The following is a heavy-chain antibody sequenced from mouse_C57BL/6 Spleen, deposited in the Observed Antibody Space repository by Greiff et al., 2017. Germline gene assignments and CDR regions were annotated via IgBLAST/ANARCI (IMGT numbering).Heavy chain of an antibody. Sequence: EVKLMESGGGLVQPGGSLKLSCAASGFTFSDYYMYWVRQTPEKRLEWVAYISNGGGSPYYPDTVKGRFTISRDNAKNTLYLQMSRLKSEDTAMYYCARPRYYGSSPSYWYFDVWGTGTTVTVSS. D-gene: IGHD1-1*01. CDR3: ARPRYYGSSPSYWYFDV. CDR1: GFTFSDYY. V-gene: IGHV5-12*01. CDR2: ISNGGGSP. J-gene: IGHJ1*03.